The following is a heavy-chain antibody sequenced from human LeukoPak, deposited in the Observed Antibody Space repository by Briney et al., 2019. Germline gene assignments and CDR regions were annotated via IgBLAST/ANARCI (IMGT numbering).Heavy chain of an antibody. Sequence: SETLSLTCTVSGGSISSSSYYWGWIRQPPGKGLEWIGSIYYSGSTYYNPSLKSRVTISVDTSKNQFSLKLSSVTAADTAVYYCARDIYGDYGRGAFDIWGQGTMVTVSS. CDR3: ARDIYGDYGRGAFDI. J-gene: IGHJ3*02. CDR2: IYYSGST. CDR1: GGSISSSSYY. V-gene: IGHV4-39*07. D-gene: IGHD4-17*01.